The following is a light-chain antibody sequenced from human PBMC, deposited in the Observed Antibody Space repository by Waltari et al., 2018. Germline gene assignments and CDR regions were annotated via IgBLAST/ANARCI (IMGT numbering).Light chain of an antibody. CDR1: QSVGSY. V-gene: IGKV1-39*01. J-gene: IGKJ1*01. CDR3: QESYSIPPWT. Sequence: DIQTTQSPSSLSASVGDTVTITCRTSQSVGSYLNGYQQRPGQATTLLTYAASVLMSGVPSRFRASGSGTHFTLTINSLQPEDFATYFCQESYSIPPWTFGQGTKVEI. CDR2: AAS.